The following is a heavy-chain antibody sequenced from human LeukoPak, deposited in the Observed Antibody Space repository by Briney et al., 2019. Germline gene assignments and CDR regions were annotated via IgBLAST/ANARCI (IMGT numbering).Heavy chain of an antibody. V-gene: IGHV1-46*01. CDR2: INPSGGST. D-gene: IGHD3-16*02. CDR1: GYTFTSYY. CDR3: ARATTIREFSAGY. J-gene: IGHJ4*02. Sequence: GASVKVSCKASGYTFTSYYMHWVRQAPGQGLEWMGIINPSGGSTSYAQKFQGRVTMTRDMSTSTVYMELSRLRSEDTAVYYWARATTIREFSAGYWGQGTLVTVSS.